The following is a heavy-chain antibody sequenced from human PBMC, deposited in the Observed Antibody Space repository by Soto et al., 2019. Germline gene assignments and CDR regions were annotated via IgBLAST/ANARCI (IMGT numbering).Heavy chain of an antibody. Sequence: ASVKVSCKASGYTFTGYYMHWVRQAPGQGLEWMGWINPNSGGTNYAQKFQGWVTMTRDTSISTAYMELSRLRSDDTAVYYCARAYCGGDCQEDYYYYGMDVWGQGTTVTVSS. CDR1: GYTFTGYY. CDR3: ARAYCGGDCQEDYYYYGMDV. J-gene: IGHJ6*02. D-gene: IGHD2-21*02. CDR2: INPNSGGT. V-gene: IGHV1-2*04.